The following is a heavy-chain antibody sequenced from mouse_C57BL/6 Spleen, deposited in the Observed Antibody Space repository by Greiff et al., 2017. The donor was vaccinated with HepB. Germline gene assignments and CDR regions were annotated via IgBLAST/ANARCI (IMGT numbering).Heavy chain of an antibody. V-gene: IGHV5-4*01. CDR2: ISDGGSYT. J-gene: IGHJ4*01. CDR3: ARGLGRYAMDY. CDR1: GFTFSSYA. D-gene: IGHD4-1*01. Sequence: EVHLVESGGGLVKPGGSLKLSCAASGFTFSSYAMSWVRQTPEKRLEWVATISDGGSYTYYPDNVKGRFTISRDNAKNNLYLQMSHLKSEDTAMYYCARGLGRYAMDYWGQGTSVTVSS.